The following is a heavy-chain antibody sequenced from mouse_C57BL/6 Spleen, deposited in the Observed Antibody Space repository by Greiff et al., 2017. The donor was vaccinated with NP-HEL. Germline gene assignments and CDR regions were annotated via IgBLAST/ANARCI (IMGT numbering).Heavy chain of an antibody. CDR2: IWWDDDK. D-gene: IGHD1-1*01. J-gene: IGHJ4*01. V-gene: IGHV8-8*01. CDR3: ARMMLATVVATDYYAMDY. Sequence: ESGPGILQPSQTLSLTCSFSGFSLSTFGMGVGWIRQPSGKGLEWLAHIWWDDDKYYNPALKSRLTISKDTSKNQVFLKIANVDTADTATYYCARMMLATVVATDYYAMDYWGQGTSVTVSS. CDR1: GFSLSTFGMG.